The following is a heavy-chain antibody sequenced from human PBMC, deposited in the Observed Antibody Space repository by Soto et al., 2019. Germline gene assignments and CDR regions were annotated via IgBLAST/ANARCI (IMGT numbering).Heavy chain of an antibody. V-gene: IGHV4-34*01. CDR3: ARGGSNDWQVALDI. Sequence: QLQQWGAGLLKPSETLSLTCVVSGGSFSTYYYNWIRQSPGKGLEWIGEINHRGNNNYSPSLKSRVTMSIDTSKNQFSLKLTSVTAADTAVYYCARGGSNDWQVALDIWGQGTMVTVSS. CDR2: INHRGNN. CDR1: GGSFSTYY. J-gene: IGHJ3*02. D-gene: IGHD3-9*01.